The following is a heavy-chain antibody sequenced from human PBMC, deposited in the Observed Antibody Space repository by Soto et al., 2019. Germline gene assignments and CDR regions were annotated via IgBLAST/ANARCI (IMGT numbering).Heavy chain of an antibody. CDR2: VIPTLGVP. D-gene: IGHD2-2*01. CDR1: GDTFGSHT. CDR3: ARGRCTSPSCFRFAFDI. Sequence: QFQLLQSGAEVKKPGSSVKVSCKASGDTFGSHTIDWVRQAPGEGLEWMGRVIPTLGVPNYAQKFQGRVTIFADKSTSTVDMELSGLKFEDSAVYFCARGRCTSPSCFRFAFDIWGQGTMVTVSS. V-gene: IGHV1-69*02. J-gene: IGHJ3*02.